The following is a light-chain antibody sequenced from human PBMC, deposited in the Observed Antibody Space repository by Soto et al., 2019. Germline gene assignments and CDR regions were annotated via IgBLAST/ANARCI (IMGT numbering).Light chain of an antibody. Sequence: DIQMTQSPSTLSASVGDRVTITCRASQSISSWLAWYQQKPGKAPKLLIYDVSSLESGVPSRFSGSGSGTDFVLTISSLQPEDSATYYCQQLDSMPITFGQGTRLEIK. CDR1: QSISSW. CDR2: DVS. V-gene: IGKV1-5*01. J-gene: IGKJ5*01. CDR3: QQLDSMPIT.